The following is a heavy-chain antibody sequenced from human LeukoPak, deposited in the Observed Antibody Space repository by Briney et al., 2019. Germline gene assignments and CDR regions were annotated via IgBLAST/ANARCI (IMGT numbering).Heavy chain of an antibody. CDR1: GYTFTGYY. CDR3: AVQYSDILTGYLAPNFDY. Sequence: ASVKVSCKASGYTFTGYYMHWVRQAPGQGLEWMGRINPNSGGTNYAQKFQGRVTMTRDTSISTAYMELSRLRSDDTAVYYCAVQYSDILTGYLAPNFDYWGQGTLVTVSS. V-gene: IGHV1-2*06. J-gene: IGHJ4*02. CDR2: INPNSGGT. D-gene: IGHD3-9*01.